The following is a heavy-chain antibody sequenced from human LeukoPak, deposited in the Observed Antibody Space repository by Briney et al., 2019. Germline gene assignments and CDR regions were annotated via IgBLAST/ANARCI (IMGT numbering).Heavy chain of an antibody. D-gene: IGHD6-6*01. Sequence: GGSLRLSCAASGFTFSSYSMNWVRQAPGKGLEWVSYISGSGSTIYYADSVKGRFTISRDNAKNSLYLQMNSLRAEDTAVYYCARGSSSSRRYFDYWGQGTLVTVSS. V-gene: IGHV3-48*04. CDR2: ISGSGSTI. J-gene: IGHJ4*02. CDR1: GFTFSSYS. CDR3: ARGSSSSRRYFDY.